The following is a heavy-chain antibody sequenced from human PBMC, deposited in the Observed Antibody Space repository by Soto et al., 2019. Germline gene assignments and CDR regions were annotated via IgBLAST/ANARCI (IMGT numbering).Heavy chain of an antibody. CDR2: IYNSGNL. D-gene: IGHD6-19*01. CDR3: ARANQWLVPYFFDY. CDR1: GISIRNYY. Sequence: SETLSLTCTVSGISIRNYYWSWIRQPPGKGLESIGSIYNSGNLNYNPSLRSRVTISVDTSKNQFSLKLNSVTAADTAVYYCARANQWLVPYFFDYWGQGALVTVSS. J-gene: IGHJ4*02. V-gene: IGHV4-59*01.